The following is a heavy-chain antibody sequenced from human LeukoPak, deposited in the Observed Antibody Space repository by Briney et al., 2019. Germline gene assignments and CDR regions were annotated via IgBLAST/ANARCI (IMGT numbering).Heavy chain of an antibody. V-gene: IGHV3-23*01. Sequence: GGSLRLSCAASGVSFNSYAMSWVRQAPGKGLEWVSVISSTGATTYYAASVKGRFTISRDNSKSTLYLQMDALRADDTAVYYCARSLNGFYRGLDFWGQGTLVTVSS. CDR3: ARSLNGFYRGLDF. CDR1: GVSFNSYA. CDR2: ISSTGATT. J-gene: IGHJ4*02. D-gene: IGHD3-22*01.